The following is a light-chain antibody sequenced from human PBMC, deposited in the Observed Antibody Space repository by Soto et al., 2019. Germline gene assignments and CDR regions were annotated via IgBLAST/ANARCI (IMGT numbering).Light chain of an antibody. CDR3: VLYLGSGIGV. V-gene: IGLV8-61*01. CDR2: NTN. Sequence: QTVVTQEPSFSVSPGRTVTLTCGLSSGSVSTSYYPIWYQQTPGQAPRTLIYNTNTRSSGVPDRFSGSILGNKAALTITGAQADDESDYYCVLYLGSGIGVFGGGTKLTVL. CDR1: SGSVSTSYY. J-gene: IGLJ3*02.